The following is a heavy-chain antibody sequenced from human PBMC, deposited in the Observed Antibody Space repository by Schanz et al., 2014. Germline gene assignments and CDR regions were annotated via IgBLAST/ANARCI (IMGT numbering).Heavy chain of an antibody. CDR3: AKDIGGAVAAPVYDS. V-gene: IGHV3-20*04. Sequence: EVQLLESGGGLVQPGGSLRLSCAASGFGFDDYAMSWVRQAPGKGLEWVSGINWNGGSTGYADSVKSRFTISRDNSKNTVFLQMSSLRADDTALYYCAKDIGGAVAAPVYDSWGQGTLVTVSS. CDR1: GFGFDDYA. J-gene: IGHJ4*02. CDR2: INWNGGST. D-gene: IGHD2-15*01.